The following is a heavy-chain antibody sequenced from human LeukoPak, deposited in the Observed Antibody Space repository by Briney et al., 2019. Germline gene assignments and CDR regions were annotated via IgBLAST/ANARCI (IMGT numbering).Heavy chain of an antibody. CDR1: GFTFTRYS. D-gene: IGHD4-17*01. J-gene: IGHJ4*02. CDR2: ISSSSTI. Sequence: GGSLRLSCTASGFTFTRYSLNWVRLAPGRGLEWVSYISSSSTIYYADSVKGRFTISRDSAKNSVYLQMNSLRAEDTAVYYCARDFYGDYYFDYWGQGTLVTVSS. V-gene: IGHV3-48*01. CDR3: ARDFYGDYYFDY.